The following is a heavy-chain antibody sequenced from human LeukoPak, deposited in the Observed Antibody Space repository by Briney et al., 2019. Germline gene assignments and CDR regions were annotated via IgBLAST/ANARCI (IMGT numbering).Heavy chain of an antibody. CDR2: IRSKAYGGTT. V-gene: IGHV3-49*04. D-gene: IGHD6-6*01. Sequence: GGSLRLSCTASGFTFGDYAMSWVRQAPGKGLEWVGFIRSKAYGGTTEYAASVKGRFTISRDDSKSIAYLQMNSLKTEDTAVYYCTRDPTAVAARRLDYWGQGTLVTVSS. CDR3: TRDPTAVAARRLDY. J-gene: IGHJ4*02. CDR1: GFTFGDYA.